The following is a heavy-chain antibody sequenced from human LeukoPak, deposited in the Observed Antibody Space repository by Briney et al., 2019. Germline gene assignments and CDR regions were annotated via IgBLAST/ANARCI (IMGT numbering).Heavy chain of an antibody. CDR3: GRALVRSSGNYYFDY. J-gene: IGHJ4*01. CDR2: IKQDGSEK. Sequence: GGSLRLSCAASEFTFSSYWMSWVRQAPGKGLEWVANIKQDGSEKSYVDSVKGRFMISRDNPKNSLHLQMNSLRAEDTAVYYCGRALVRSSGNYYFDYWGQGTLVTVSS. CDR1: EFTFSSYW. D-gene: IGHD3-10*01. V-gene: IGHV3-7*02.